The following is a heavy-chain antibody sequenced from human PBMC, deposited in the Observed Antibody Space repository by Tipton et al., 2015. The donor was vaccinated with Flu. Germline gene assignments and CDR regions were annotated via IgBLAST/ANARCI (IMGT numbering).Heavy chain of an antibody. J-gene: IGHJ6*02. CDR2: IDWDDDE. CDR3: ARMRYPAIAVAGQEDHYYGLDV. Sequence: LVKPTQTLTLTCTFSGFSLSTSGMCVSWIRQPPGKALEWLALIDWDDDEYYSTSLKTRLTISKDTSKNQVVLTMTNMDPVDTATYYCARMRYPAIAVAGQEDHYYGLDVWGQGTTVTVSS. D-gene: IGHD6-19*01. CDR1: GFSLSTSGMC. V-gene: IGHV2-70*01.